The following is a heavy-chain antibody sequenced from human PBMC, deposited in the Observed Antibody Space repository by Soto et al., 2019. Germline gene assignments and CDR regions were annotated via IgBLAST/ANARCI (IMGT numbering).Heavy chain of an antibody. Sequence: QVQLVESGGGVVQPGRSLRLSCAASGFTFSSYGMHWVRQAPGKGLEWVAVISYDGSNKYYADSVKGRFTISRDNSKNTLYLQMNSLRAEDTAVYYCAKDARWFGEAWGQGTLVTVSS. CDR2: ISYDGSNK. CDR3: AKDARWFGEA. CDR1: GFTFSSYG. J-gene: IGHJ5*02. D-gene: IGHD3-10*01. V-gene: IGHV3-30*18.